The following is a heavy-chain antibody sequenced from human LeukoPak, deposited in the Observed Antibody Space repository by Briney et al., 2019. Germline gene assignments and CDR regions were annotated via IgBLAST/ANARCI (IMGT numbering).Heavy chain of an antibody. Sequence: PGGSLRLSCAASGFTFSSYGMTWVRQPPGKGLEWIGEINHSGGTNYNPSLKSRVTISVDTSKNQFSLKLSSVTAADTAVYYCARRGRLTWTTVTTRNWFDPWGQGTLVTVSS. CDR2: INHSGGT. CDR3: ARRGRLTWTTVTTRNWFDP. D-gene: IGHD4-17*01. J-gene: IGHJ5*02. V-gene: IGHV4-34*01. CDR1: GFTFSSYG.